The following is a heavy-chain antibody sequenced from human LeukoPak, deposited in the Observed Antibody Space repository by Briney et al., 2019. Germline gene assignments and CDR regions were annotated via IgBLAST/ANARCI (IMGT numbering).Heavy chain of an antibody. CDR3: ANPPRWELPGL. CDR1: GFTFSSYA. CDR2: ISYDGSNK. Sequence: PGGSLRLSCAASGFTFSSYAMHWVRQAPGKGLEWVAVISYDGSNKYYADSVKGRFTISRDNSKNTLYLQMNSLRAEDTAMYYCANPPRWELPGLWGQGTLVTVSS. J-gene: IGHJ4*02. D-gene: IGHD1-26*01. V-gene: IGHV3-30-3*01.